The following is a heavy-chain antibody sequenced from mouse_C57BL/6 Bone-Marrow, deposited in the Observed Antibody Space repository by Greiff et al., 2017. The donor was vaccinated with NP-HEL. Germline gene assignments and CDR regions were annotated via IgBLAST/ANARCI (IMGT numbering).Heavy chain of an antibody. CDR3: ARELLRPYYAMDY. CDR2: IDTSDSYT. CDR1: GYTFTSYW. D-gene: IGHD1-1*01. Sequence: QVQLQQPGADLVMPGASVKLSCTASGYTFTSYWMPWVKQRPGQGLEWIGEIDTSDSYTNYHQKVKGKSTLTVDKSSSTAYMQLSSLTSEDSAVYYGARELLRPYYAMDYWGQGTSVTVSS. V-gene: IGHV1-69*01. J-gene: IGHJ4*01.